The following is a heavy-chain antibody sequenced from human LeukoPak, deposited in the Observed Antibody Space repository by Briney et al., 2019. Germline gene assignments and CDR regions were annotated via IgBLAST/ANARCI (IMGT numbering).Heavy chain of an antibody. Sequence: PGGSLRLSCAASGFTFSSYAMSWVRQAPGKGLEWVSAIRVSDGSTYYADSVKGRFTISRDNSKNTLYLQMNSQRAEDTAVYYCATERYSYGYDAFDIWGQGTMVTVSS. CDR3: ATERYSYGYDAFDI. J-gene: IGHJ3*02. CDR1: GFTFSSYA. V-gene: IGHV3-23*01. D-gene: IGHD5-18*01. CDR2: IRVSDGST.